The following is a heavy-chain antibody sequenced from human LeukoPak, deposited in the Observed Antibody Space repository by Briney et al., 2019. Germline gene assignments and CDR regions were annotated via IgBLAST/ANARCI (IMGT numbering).Heavy chain of an antibody. V-gene: IGHV4-34*01. CDR1: DGSFSGYY. CDR3: ARQTGSGLFILP. CDR2: IYYTGNT. D-gene: IGHD3/OR15-3a*01. Sequence: SETLSLTCAVYDGSFSGYYWSWIRQPPGMGLEWIGSIYYTGNTYYNASLKSQVSISIDTSKNQFSLKLTSVTAADTAVYYCARQTGSGLFILPGGQGTLVTVSS. J-gene: IGHJ4*02.